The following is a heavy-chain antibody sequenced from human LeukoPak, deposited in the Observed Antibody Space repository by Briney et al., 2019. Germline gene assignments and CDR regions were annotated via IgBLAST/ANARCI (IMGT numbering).Heavy chain of an antibody. CDR2: ISPTGSTT. CDR1: GFSFSGHW. CDR3: ARGPNSNWSGLDF. J-gene: IGHJ4*02. Sequence: GGSLRLSCTASGFSFSGHWRHWARHLPGKGLVWVSRISPTGSTTSYADSVKGRFTASRDNAKNTLYLQVNNLRAEDTAVYYCARGPNSNWSGLDFWGQGTLLTVSS. D-gene: IGHD6-6*01. V-gene: IGHV3-74*01.